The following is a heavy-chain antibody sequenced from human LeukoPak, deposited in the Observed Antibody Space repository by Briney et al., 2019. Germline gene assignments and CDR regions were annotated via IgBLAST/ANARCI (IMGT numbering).Heavy chain of an antibody. Sequence: PSETLSLTCTVSGGSISSSSYYWGWIRQPPGKGLEWIGSIYYSGSTNYNPSLKSRVTISVDTSKNQFSLKLSSVTAADTAVYYCARVLGHSPVPAADWYFDLWGRGTLVTVSS. CDR1: GGSISSSSYY. CDR2: IYYSGST. V-gene: IGHV4-39*07. D-gene: IGHD2-2*01. CDR3: ARVLGHSPVPAADWYFDL. J-gene: IGHJ2*01.